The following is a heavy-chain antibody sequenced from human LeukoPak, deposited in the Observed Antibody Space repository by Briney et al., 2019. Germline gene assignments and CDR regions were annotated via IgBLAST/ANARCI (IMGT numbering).Heavy chain of an antibody. D-gene: IGHD2-15*01. CDR1: GFTFSTSW. CDR2: INPDGRAT. CDR3: ASSHDSAGND. Sequence: GGSLRFSCAASGFTFSTSWMSWVRQAPGKGLEWLANINPDGRATFYVDSVKGRFIISRDNAKNSLFLQMSSLRDDDTALYYCASSHDSAGNDWGQGTVVTVSS. J-gene: IGHJ1*01. V-gene: IGHV3-7*01.